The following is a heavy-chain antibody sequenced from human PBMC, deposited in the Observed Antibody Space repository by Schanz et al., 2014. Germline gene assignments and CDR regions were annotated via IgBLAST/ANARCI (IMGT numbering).Heavy chain of an antibody. J-gene: IGHJ3*02. CDR2: ISSGGGST. D-gene: IGHD2-21*01. Sequence: EVQLLESGGGLVQPGGSLRLSCASSGFSFTTYAMSWVRQAPGKGLEWVSSISSGGGSTYYADSVKGRFTISRDNSKNTLYLQMNSLRAEDTAVYYCARDGYSVVVISPTESFDIWGQGTMVIVSS. CDR1: GFSFTTYA. CDR3: ARDGYSVVVISPTESFDI. V-gene: IGHV3-23*01.